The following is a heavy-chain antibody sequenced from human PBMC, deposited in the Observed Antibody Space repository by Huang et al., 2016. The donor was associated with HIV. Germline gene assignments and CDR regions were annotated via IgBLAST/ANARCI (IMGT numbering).Heavy chain of an antibody. CDR1: GFAFSSYG. Sequence: EVELVESGGGLVKPGGSLRLSCAASGFAFSSYGMNWVRQAPGNGPEWVAFIGSDSRYIYYADSVKGGVTISRDNAKSSIYLQLDSLRAEDTAVYYCAYQQWLVGGLNHWGQGTLVVVSS. J-gene: IGHJ5*02. CDR2: IGSDSRYI. CDR3: AYQQWLVGGLNH. D-gene: IGHD6-19*01. V-gene: IGHV3-21*02.